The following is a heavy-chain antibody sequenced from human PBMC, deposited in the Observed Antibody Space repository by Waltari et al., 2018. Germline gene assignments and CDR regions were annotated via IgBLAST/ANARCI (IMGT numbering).Heavy chain of an antibody. Sequence: QVQLVQSGDEVKIPGASVKVSCKASGYTFSNLGINWVRQAPGQGLEWMGWISGYSGYANYVQSLQGRVTMTTDTSTSTAYLELRGLRSDDTAVYYCARGGGPRTVVALPFDHWGQGTLVTVSS. CDR3: ARGGGPRTVVALPFDH. J-gene: IGHJ4*02. CDR2: ISGYSGYA. CDR1: GYTFSNLG. D-gene: IGHD3-22*01. V-gene: IGHV1-18*01.